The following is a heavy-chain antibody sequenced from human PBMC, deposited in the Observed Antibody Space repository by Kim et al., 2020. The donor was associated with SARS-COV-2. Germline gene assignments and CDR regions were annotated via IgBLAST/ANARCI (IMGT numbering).Heavy chain of an antibody. Sequence: GGSLRLSCAASGFTVSSNYMSWVRQAPGKGLEWVSVIYSGGSTYYADSVKGRFTISRDNSKNTLYLQMNSLRAEDTAVYYCAREAVDTATQGMAGSGMDVWGQGTTVTVSS. CDR3: AREAVDTATQGMAGSGMDV. D-gene: IGHD5-18*01. CDR2: IYSGGST. CDR1: GFTVSSNY. V-gene: IGHV3-53*01. J-gene: IGHJ6*02.